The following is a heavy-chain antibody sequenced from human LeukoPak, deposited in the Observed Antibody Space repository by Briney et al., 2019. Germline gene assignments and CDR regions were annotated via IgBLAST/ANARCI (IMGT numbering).Heavy chain of an antibody. D-gene: IGHD1-26*01. V-gene: IGHV3-30*02. CDR1: GFTFSSYG. CDR3: AKDGEVGATVYYYYYYMDV. CDR2: IWYDGSNK. Sequence: GGSLRLFCAASGFTFSSYGMHWVRQAPGKGLEWVAVIWYDGSNKYYADSVKGRFTISRDNSKNTLYLQMNSLRAEDTAVYYCAKDGEVGATVYYYYYYMDVWGKGTTVTVSS. J-gene: IGHJ6*03.